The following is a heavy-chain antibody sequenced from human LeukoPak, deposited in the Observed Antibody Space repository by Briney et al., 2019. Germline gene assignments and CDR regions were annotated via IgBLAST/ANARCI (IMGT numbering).Heavy chain of an antibody. Sequence: PSETLSLTCAVYGGSFSGYYWSWIRQPPGKGLEWIGEINHSGSTNYNPSLKSRVTISVDTSKNQFSLKLSSVTAADTAVYYCARPRGHYYYDTWDVWGQGTTVTVSS. CDR1: GGSFSGYY. V-gene: IGHV4-34*01. D-gene: IGHD3-22*01. CDR3: ARPRGHYYYDTWDV. CDR2: INHSGST. J-gene: IGHJ6*02.